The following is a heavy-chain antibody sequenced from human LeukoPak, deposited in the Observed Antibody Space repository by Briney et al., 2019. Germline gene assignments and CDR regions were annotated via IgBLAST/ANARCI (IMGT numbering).Heavy chain of an antibody. CDR2: ISYDGSNK. J-gene: IGHJ5*02. Sequence: XRLSXXXSGXTXXSYAMXWVRQAPGKGLEWVAVISYDGSNKYYADSVKGRFTISRDNSKNTLYLQMNSLRAEDTAVYYCARIVGAIAQNWFDPWGQGTLVTVSS. V-gene: IGHV3-30*04. D-gene: IGHD1-26*01. CDR3: ARIVGAIAQNWFDP. CDR1: GXTXXSYA.